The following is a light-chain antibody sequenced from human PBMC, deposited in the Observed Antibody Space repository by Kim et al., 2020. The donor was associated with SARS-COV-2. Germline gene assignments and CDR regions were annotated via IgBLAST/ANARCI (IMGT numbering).Light chain of an antibody. CDR2: SNN. V-gene: IGLV1-44*01. CDR3: AAWDDSLRV. Sequence: QSVLTQPPSASGTPGQRVTISCSGSSSNIGSNTVKWYQQLPGTAPKLLIYSNNQRPSGVPDRFSGSKSGTSASLAISGLQSEDEADYYCAAWDDSLRVFGTGTKVTVL. J-gene: IGLJ1*01. CDR1: SSNIGSNT.